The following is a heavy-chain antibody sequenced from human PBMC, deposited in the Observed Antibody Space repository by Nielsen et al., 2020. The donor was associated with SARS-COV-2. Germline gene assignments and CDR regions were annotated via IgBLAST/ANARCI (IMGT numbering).Heavy chain of an antibody. V-gene: IGHV3-23*01. Sequence: GESLKISCAASGFTFSSYAMSWVRQAPGKGLEWVSAISGSGGSTYYANSVKGRFTISRDNSKNTLYLQMNSLRAEDTAVYYCAKSLYCVGDCYLGVEDYWGQGTLVTVSS. D-gene: IGHD2-21*02. CDR3: AKSLYCVGDCYLGVEDY. J-gene: IGHJ4*02. CDR2: ISGSGGST. CDR1: GFTFSSYA.